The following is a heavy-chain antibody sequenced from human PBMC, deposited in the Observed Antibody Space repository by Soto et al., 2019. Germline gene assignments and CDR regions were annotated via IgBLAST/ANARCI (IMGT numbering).Heavy chain of an antibody. CDR3: ARDAADWFDP. V-gene: IGHV4-34*01. CDR1: GGSFSGYY. J-gene: IGHJ5*02. Sequence: KPSETLSLTCAVYGGSFSGYYWSWIRQPPGKGLEWIGEINHSGSTNYNPSLKSRVTISVDTSKNQFSLKLSSVTAADTAVYYCARDAADWFDPWGQGTLVTVSS. CDR2: INHSGST. D-gene: IGHD6-13*01.